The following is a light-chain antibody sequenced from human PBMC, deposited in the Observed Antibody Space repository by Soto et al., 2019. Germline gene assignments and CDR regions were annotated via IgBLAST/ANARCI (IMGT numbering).Light chain of an antibody. V-gene: IGKV1-39*01. CDR1: QSISSY. CDR2: AAS. CDR3: QQRYSTPRT. J-gene: IGKJ1*01. Sequence: DIQLTHATAYMYESAVDRVNIVFMASQSISSYLNWYQQKPGKDPKILIYAASSLQSGVPSRFSGIGSGTDFTLKIRSLQPEELSTDDGQQRYSTPRTVGQGTKGEIK.